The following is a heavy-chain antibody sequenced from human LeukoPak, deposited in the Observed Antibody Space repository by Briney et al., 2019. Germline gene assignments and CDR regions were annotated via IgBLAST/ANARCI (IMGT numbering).Heavy chain of an antibody. J-gene: IGHJ3*02. CDR1: GFTFSTYG. CDR3: AKSASGSYLVDI. Sequence: GGSLRLSCAASGFTFSTYGMHWVRQAPGKGLEWVALISYDGSDKYYADSVTGRFTTSRDNSKNTMYMQMNSLRAEDTAVYYCAKSASGSYLVDIWGQGTEVTVSS. V-gene: IGHV3-30*18. D-gene: IGHD1-26*01. CDR2: ISYDGSDK.